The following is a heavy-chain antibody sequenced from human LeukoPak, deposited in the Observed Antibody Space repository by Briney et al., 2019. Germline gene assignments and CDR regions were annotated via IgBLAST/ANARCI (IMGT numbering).Heavy chain of an antibody. CDR1: GGSFSGYY. D-gene: IGHD3-22*01. V-gene: IGHV4-34*01. CDR3: ARCLYYYDSSGLDY. CDR2: INHSGST. J-gene: IGHJ4*02. Sequence: SETLSLTCAVYGGSFSGYYWSWIRQPPGKGLEWIGEINHSGSTNYNPSLKSRVTISVDRSKNQFSLKLSSVTAADTAVYYCARCLYYYDSSGLDYWGQGTLVTVSS.